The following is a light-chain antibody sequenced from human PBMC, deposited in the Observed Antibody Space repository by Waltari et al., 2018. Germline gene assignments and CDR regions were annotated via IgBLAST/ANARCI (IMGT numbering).Light chain of an antibody. CDR2: GNN. CDR3: QSYDSSLSDSYV. V-gene: IGLV1-40*01. Sequence: QSVLTQPPSVSGAPGQRATISCTGSSANIGADDDVHWDQQLPGTAPKLLIYGNNNRPSGVPDRFSGSKSGTSASLAITGLQAEDEADYFCQSYDSSLSDSYVFGTGTKVTVL. CDR1: SANIGADDD. J-gene: IGLJ1*01.